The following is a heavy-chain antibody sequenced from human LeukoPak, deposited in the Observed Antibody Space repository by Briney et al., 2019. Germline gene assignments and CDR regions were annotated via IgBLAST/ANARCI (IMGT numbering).Heavy chain of an antibody. CDR2: INPTGGST. CDR3: AREADFDIVVVPVLGY. Sequence: ASVKVSCKASGYTFTSYYMHWVRQAPGQGLEWMGLINPTGGSTGYAQKFQGRVTMTTDTSTSTAYMELSRLRSDDTAVYYCAREADFDIVVVPVLGYWGQGTLVTVSS. CDR1: GYTFTSYY. D-gene: IGHD2-2*01. V-gene: IGHV1-46*01. J-gene: IGHJ4*02.